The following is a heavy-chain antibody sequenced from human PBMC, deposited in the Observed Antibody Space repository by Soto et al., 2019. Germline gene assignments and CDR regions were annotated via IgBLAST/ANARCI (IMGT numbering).Heavy chain of an antibody. CDR3: ARLIHCGGDCFYFDY. CDR1: GGSISTYY. J-gene: IGHJ4*02. CDR2: IYYSGST. V-gene: IGHV4-59*01. Sequence: SETLSLTCTVSGGSISTYYWSWIRQPPGKGLEWIGYIYYSGSTNYNPSLESRVTISLDTSKNQFSLNLSSVTAADTAVYYCARLIHCGGDCFYFDYWGQGTLVTVSS. D-gene: IGHD2-21*02.